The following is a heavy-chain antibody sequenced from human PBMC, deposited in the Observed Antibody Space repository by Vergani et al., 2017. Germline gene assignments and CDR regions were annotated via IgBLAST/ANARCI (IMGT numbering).Heavy chain of an antibody. CDR1: GFTFQAFA. CDR3: VKDNDYDAYGPFDL. CDR2: IDRNYGVK. V-gene: IGHV3-9*01. Sequence: VEAGGGLVQPGGSLRLSCTASGFTFQAFAFHWVRQVSGRGLEWVSGIDRNYGVKNGNSFEGRFSISRDNAKKAVFLQMNNLRHEDTALYFFVKDNDYDAYGPFDLWGRGTLVTVSS. D-gene: IGHD3-16*01. J-gene: IGHJ2*01.